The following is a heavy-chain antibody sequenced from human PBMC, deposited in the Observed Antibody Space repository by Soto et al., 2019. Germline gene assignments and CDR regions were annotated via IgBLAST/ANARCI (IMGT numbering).Heavy chain of an antibody. CDR1: GGSVTSSSYY. CDR3: ATIGIVGATSVDY. J-gene: IGHJ4*02. V-gene: IGHV4-61*01. Sequence: PSETLSLTCTVSGGSVTSSSYYWSWIRQPPGKGLEWIGYISTSGNTNYNPSLKSRVTISVDTSKNQFSLKLSSVTAADTAVYYCATIGIVGATSVDYWGQGILVTVS. CDR2: ISTSGNT. D-gene: IGHD1-26*01.